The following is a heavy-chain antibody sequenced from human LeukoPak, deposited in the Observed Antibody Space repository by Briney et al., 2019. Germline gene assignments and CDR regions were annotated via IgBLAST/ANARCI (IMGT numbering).Heavy chain of an antibody. Sequence: SETLSLTCTVSGNSISTSKSYWGWIRQPPLKGLEWIGSIYFSGNTYYNASLKSRVTISVDTSKNQFSLKLSSVTAADTAVYYCARGKGYGYCSGGSCPNDYWGQGTLVTVSS. CDR2: IYFSGNT. J-gene: IGHJ4*02. V-gene: IGHV4-39*07. CDR3: ARGKGYGYCSGGSCPNDY. D-gene: IGHD2-15*01. CDR1: GNSISTSKSY.